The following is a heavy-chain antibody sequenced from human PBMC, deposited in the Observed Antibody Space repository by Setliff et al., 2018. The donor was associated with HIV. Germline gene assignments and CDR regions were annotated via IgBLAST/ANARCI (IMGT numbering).Heavy chain of an antibody. CDR2: IIPMFGTL. D-gene: IGHD1-26*01. Sequence: ASVKVSCKASGGTFSSYAINWVRQAPGQGLEWMGGIIPMFGTLNFAQKFQGRVTITTDESTSTAYRELNSLRSEDTAVYYCARGHSHGYGYSGSYGPFDIWGQGTMVTVSS. CDR1: GGTFSSYA. J-gene: IGHJ3*02. V-gene: IGHV1-69*05. CDR3: ARGHSHGYGYSGSYGPFDI.